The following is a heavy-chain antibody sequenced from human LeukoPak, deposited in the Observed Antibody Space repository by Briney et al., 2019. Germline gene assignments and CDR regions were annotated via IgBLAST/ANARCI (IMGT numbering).Heavy chain of an antibody. J-gene: IGHJ4*02. Sequence: GGSLRLSCAASGFTFSSYAMSWVRQAPGKGLEWVSAISGSGGSTYYADSVKGRFTISRDNSKNTLYLQMNSLRAEDAAVYYCAKDGYSGYDTFDYWGQGTLVTVSS. V-gene: IGHV3-23*01. CDR3: AKDGYSGYDTFDY. CDR2: ISGSGGST. CDR1: GFTFSSYA. D-gene: IGHD5-12*01.